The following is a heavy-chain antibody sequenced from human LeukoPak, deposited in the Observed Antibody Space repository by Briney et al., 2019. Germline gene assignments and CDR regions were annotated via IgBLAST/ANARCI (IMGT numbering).Heavy chain of an antibody. D-gene: IGHD3-10*01. CDR3: AREPLRITMVRGTLDV. V-gene: IGHV3-21*01. CDR2: ISSDSRYI. J-gene: IGHJ6*04. CDR1: GGSFSGYY. Sequence: ETLSLTCAVYGGSFSGYYWSWVRQAPGKGLDWVSSISSDSRYILYADSLKGRFTISRDNAKNSLYLQMNSLRAEDTAVYYCAREPLRITMVRGTLDVWGKGTTVTVSS.